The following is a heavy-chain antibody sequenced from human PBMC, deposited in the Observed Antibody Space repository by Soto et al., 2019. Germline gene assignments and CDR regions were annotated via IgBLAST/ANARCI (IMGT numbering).Heavy chain of an antibody. D-gene: IGHD5-18*01. CDR3: ARARGYSYGPSDY. V-gene: IGHV3-33*01. CDR1: GFTFSSYG. CDR2: IWYDGSNK. Sequence: QVQLGESGGGVGQPGRSLRLSCAASGFTFSSYGMHWVRQAPGKGLEWVAVIWYDGSNKYYADSVKGRFTISRDNSKDTLYLQMNSLRAEDTAVYYCARARGYSYGPSDYWGQGTLVTVSS. J-gene: IGHJ4*02.